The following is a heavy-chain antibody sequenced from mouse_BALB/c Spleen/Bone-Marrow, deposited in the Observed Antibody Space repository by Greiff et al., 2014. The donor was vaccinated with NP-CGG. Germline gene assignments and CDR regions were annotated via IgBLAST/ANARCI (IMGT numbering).Heavy chain of an antibody. V-gene: IGHV1S29*02. Sequence: SGPELVKPGASVKISCKASGYTFTDYNMHWVKQSHGKSLEWIGYIYPYNGGTVYKQKFKSKATLTVDNSSSTANMELRSLTSEDPAVYYCARGAAYGYYLGLAYWGQGTLVTVSA. CDR2: IYPYNGGT. CDR1: GYTFTDYN. D-gene: IGHD2-3*01. J-gene: IGHJ3*01. CDR3: ARGAAYGYYLGLAY.